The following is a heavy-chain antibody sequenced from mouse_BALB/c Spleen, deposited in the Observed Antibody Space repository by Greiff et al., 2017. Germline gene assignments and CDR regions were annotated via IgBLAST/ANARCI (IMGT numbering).Heavy chain of an antibody. CDR2: ISSGGSYT. Sequence: EVKVVESGGGLVKPGGSLKLSCAASGFTFSSYAMSWVRQSPEKRLEWVAEISSGGSYTYYPDTVTGRFTISRDNAKNTLYLEMSSLRSEDTAMYYCARDEGGSLFAYWGQGTLVTVSA. CDR3: ARDEGGSLFAY. J-gene: IGHJ3*01. CDR1: GFTFSSYA. D-gene: IGHD1-1*02. V-gene: IGHV5-9-4*01.